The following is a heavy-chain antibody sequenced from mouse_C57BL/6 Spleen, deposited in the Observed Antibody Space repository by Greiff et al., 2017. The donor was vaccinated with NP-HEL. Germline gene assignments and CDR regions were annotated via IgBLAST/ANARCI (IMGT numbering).Heavy chain of an antibody. D-gene: IGHD2-10*01. Sequence: VQLKQPGAELVKPGASVKLSCKASGYTFTSYWMHWVKQRPGRGLEWIGRIDPNSGGTKYNEKFKSRATLTVDKPSSTAYMQLSSLTSEDSAVYYCARTGSLQVYYFDYWGQGTTLTVSS. CDR2: IDPNSGGT. CDR1: GYTFTSYW. J-gene: IGHJ2*01. CDR3: ARTGSLQVYYFDY. V-gene: IGHV1-72*01.